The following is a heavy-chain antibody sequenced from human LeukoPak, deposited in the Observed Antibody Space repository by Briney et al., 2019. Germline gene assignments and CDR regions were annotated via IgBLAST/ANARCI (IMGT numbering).Heavy chain of an antibody. J-gene: IGHJ5*02. CDR2: INTNTGNP. CDR1: GYTFTSYA. Sequence: ASVKVSCKASGYTFTSYAMNWVRQAPGQGLEWMGWINTNTGNPTYAQGFTGRFVFSLDSSVNTAYLQISSLKAEDTAVYYCVRDDYRDSGTKNWFDPWGQGTLVTVSP. CDR3: VRDDYRDSGTKNWFDP. V-gene: IGHV7-4-1*02. D-gene: IGHD3-10*01.